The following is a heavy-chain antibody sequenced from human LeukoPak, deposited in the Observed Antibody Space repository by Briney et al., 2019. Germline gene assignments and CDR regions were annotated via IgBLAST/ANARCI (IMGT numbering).Heavy chain of an antibody. V-gene: IGHV1-46*01. Sequence: ASVKVSCKASGYTFTGYYMHWVRQAPGQGLEWMGIINPSGGSTSYAQKFQGRVTMTTDTSTSTAYMELRSLRSDDTAVYYCARVGDDYDILTGYYRGHAIYYFDYWGQGTLLTVSS. CDR2: INPSGGST. D-gene: IGHD3-9*01. J-gene: IGHJ4*02. CDR1: GYTFTGYY. CDR3: ARVGDDYDILTGYYRGHAIYYFDY.